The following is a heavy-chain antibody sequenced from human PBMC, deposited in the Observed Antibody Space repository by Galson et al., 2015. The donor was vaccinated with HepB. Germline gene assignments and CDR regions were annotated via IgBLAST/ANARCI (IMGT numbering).Heavy chain of an antibody. CDR1: GFTFSDYY. V-gene: IGHV3-11*06. CDR3: ARDGVDTAMVEYQNWFDP. CDR2: ISSSSSYT. J-gene: IGHJ5*02. D-gene: IGHD5-18*01. Sequence: SLRLSCAASGFTFSDYYMSWIRQAPGKGLEWVSYISSSSSYTNYADSVKGRFTISRDNAKNSLYLQMNSLRAEDTAVYYCARDGVDTAMVEYQNWFDPWGQGTLVTVSS.